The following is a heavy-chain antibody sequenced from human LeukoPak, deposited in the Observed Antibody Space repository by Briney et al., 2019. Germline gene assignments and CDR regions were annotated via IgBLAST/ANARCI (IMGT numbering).Heavy chain of an antibody. D-gene: IGHD3-16*01. CDR2: IKQDGSEK. CDR3: ARITLLGWFDP. J-gene: IGHJ5*02. Sequence: PGGSLRLSCAASRFTFSSYWMSWVRRAPGKGLEWVANIKQDGSEKYYVDSVKGRFTISRDNAKNSLYLQMNSLRAEDTAVYYCARITLLGWFDPWGQGTPVTVSS. CDR1: RFTFSSYW. V-gene: IGHV3-7*01.